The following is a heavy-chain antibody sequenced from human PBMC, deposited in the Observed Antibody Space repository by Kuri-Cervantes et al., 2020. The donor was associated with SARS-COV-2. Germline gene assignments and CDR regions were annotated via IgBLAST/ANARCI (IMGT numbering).Heavy chain of an antibody. V-gene: IGHV1-69*13. CDR2: IIPIFGTA. Sequence: SVKVSCKASGGTFSSYAISRVRQAPGQGLEWMGGIIPIFGTANYAQKFQGRVTITADESTSTAYMELSSLRSEDTAVYYCVRDQERRGYSYGYSISSWGQGTLVTVSS. CDR3: VRDQERRGYSYGYSISS. CDR1: GGTFSSYA. J-gene: IGHJ4*02. D-gene: IGHD5-18*01.